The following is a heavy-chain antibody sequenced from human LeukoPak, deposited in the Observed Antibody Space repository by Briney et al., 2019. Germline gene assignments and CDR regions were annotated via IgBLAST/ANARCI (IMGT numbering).Heavy chain of an antibody. CDR2: IYSTGST. J-gene: IGHJ4*02. V-gene: IGHV4-39*01. CDR1: GSSIRDINYC. D-gene: IGHD1-26*01. CDR3: AKSGGDGLIDY. Sequence: SETLSVTSAGSGSSIRDINYCWGWIRQPPGTGLEGNGNIYSTGSTYYNASLQSRATITIDTSKTQFSLRLNSVTAADPAMYYCAKSGGDGLIDYWGQGTRVTVSS.